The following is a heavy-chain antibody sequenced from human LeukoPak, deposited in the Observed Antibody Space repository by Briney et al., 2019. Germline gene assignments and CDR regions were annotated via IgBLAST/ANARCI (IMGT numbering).Heavy chain of an antibody. D-gene: IGHD3-10*01. Sequence: SETLSLTCSVSGGSVTTGTYHWAWIRQPPGKGLEWIGSIYYSGSTYYNASLKSRVTISVDTSKNQFSLRLSSVTAADTAVYYCARRGGVAPSNWFDPWGQGTLVTVSS. CDR3: ARRGGVAPSNWFDP. V-gene: IGHV4-39*01. J-gene: IGHJ5*02. CDR1: GGSVTTGTYH. CDR2: IYYSGST.